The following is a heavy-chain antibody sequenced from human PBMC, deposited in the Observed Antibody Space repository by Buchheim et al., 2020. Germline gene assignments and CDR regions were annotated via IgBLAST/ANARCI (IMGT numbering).Heavy chain of an antibody. D-gene: IGHD6-19*01. Sequence: QVQLVESGGGVVQPGTCLRLSCAASGVSFSSLSMHWVRQAPGKGLEWGALIRYDGSNEYYAESVKGRFSISRDNSKRTLWVQMNSLRAEDTAVYYCAKGGSGWYGDFWGQGTL. CDR1: GVSFSSLS. CDR2: IRYDGSNE. V-gene: IGHV3-30*02. J-gene: IGHJ4*02. CDR3: AKGGSGWYGDF.